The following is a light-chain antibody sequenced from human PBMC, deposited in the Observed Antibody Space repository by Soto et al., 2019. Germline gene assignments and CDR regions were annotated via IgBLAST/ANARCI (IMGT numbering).Light chain of an antibody. CDR1: QSLLHSNGYNY. V-gene: IGKV2-28*01. CDR3: MQALQQGT. Sequence: DIVMTQSPLSLPVTPGEPASISCRSSQSLLHSNGYNYLDWYLQKPGQSPQLLIYLGSNRASGVPDRFSGSGSGTDFTLKISRVEAEDVGVYYRMQALQQGTFGGGTKVEIK. CDR2: LGS. J-gene: IGKJ4*01.